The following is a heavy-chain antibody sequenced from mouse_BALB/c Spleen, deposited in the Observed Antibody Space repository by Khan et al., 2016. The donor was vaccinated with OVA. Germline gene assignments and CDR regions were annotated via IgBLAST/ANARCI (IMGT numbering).Heavy chain of an antibody. V-gene: IGHV9-4*02. J-gene: IGHJ4*01. Sequence: QTQLVQSGPELKKPGETVRISCKASGYTFTTAGIQWVQKMPGKGLKWIGWINTHSGVPKYAENFKGRFAFSLDISVNTAYLQITNLTNEDTATYCCARGVSDYYRRGWGAMEYWGQGTSVTVSS. CDR2: INTHSGVP. CDR3: ARGVSDYYRRGWGAMEY. D-gene: IGHD2-12*01. CDR1: GYTFTTAG.